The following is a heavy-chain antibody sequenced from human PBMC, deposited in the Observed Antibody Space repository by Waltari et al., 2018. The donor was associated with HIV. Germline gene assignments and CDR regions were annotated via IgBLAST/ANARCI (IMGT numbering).Heavy chain of an antibody. CDR2: ISFDGSNK. CDR3: VRDRSLKT. Sequence: QVQLVESGGGVVQPGRCLSLFCAASGFTFRKYAMHWVRQAPGKGLEWVAVISFDGSNKYYADSVKGRLTISRDNSKNTLHLQMNSLRAEDTAVYYCVRDRSLKTWGQGTLVTVSS. V-gene: IGHV3-30-3*01. D-gene: IGHD3-16*02. J-gene: IGHJ5*02. CDR1: GFTFRKYA.